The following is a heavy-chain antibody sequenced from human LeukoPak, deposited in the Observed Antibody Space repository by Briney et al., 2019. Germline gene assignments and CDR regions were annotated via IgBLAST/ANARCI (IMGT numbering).Heavy chain of an antibody. V-gene: IGHV3-74*01. D-gene: IGHD1-26*01. CDR3: ARERIVGAPEDY. Sequence: GGSLRLSCAASGFSFSVYWMHWVRQAPGKGPVWVSRIKTDGSITDYADSVKGRFTISRDNAKNTLYLQMNSLRAEDTAVYYCARERIVGAPEDYWGQGTLVTVSS. J-gene: IGHJ4*02. CDR2: IKTDGSIT. CDR1: GFSFSVYW.